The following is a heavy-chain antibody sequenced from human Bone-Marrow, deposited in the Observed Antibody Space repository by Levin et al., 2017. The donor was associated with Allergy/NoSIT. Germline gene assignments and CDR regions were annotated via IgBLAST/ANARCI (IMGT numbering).Heavy chain of an antibody. Sequence: SQTLSLTCTVSGGSISSGNYYWSWIRQPAGERLEWIGRIYTSGSTNYNPSLKSRVTISLDTSKNQFSLQLTSVTAADTAVYYCARVGHVRESSGTSWYSFSYYYMDVWGKGTTVTVSS. J-gene: IGHJ6*03. D-gene: IGHD2-2*02. CDR2: IYTSGST. CDR1: GGSISSGNYY. CDR3: ARVGHVRESSGTSWYSFSYYYMDV. V-gene: IGHV4-61*02.